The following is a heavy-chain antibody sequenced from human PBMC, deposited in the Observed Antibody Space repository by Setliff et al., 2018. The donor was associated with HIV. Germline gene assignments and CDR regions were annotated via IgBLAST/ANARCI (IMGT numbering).Heavy chain of an antibody. CDR1: GFTFSDYY. J-gene: IGHJ3*02. Sequence: GGSLRLSCAASGFTFSDYYMSWVRQAPGKGLEWVASISSSSYYIYYADSVNGRFTISRDNAKNSLYLQMNSLRAEDMALYYCVRDKWLVPDTFDIWGQGTMVTV. D-gene: IGHD6-19*01. V-gene: IGHV3-21*04. CDR2: ISSSSYYI. CDR3: VRDKWLVPDTFDI.